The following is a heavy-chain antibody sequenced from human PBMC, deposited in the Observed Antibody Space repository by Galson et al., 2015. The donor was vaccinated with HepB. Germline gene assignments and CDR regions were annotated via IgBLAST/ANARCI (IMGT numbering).Heavy chain of an antibody. V-gene: IGHV3-23*01. CDR1: GFTFSSYA. Sequence: SLRLSCAVSGFTFSSYAMSWVRQAPGKGLEWASAISGSGGSTYYADSVKGRFTISRDNSKNTLYLQMNSLRAEDTAVYYCAKDHVNDYGDYGSDYWGQGTLVTVSS. CDR3: AKDHVNDYGDYGSDY. CDR2: ISGSGGST. D-gene: IGHD4-17*01. J-gene: IGHJ4*02.